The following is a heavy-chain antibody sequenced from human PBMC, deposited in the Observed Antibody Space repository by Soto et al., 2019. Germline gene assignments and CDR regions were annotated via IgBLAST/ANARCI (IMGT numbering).Heavy chain of an antibody. CDR2: ISRDSHYI. J-gene: IGHJ4*02. V-gene: IGHV3-21*01. CDR3: VREEAGAVGY. CDR1: KFTFSSYS. D-gene: IGHD6-19*01. Sequence: ESGGGLVKPGGSLRLSCAASKFTFSSYSMTWVRQAPGKGLEWVSSISRDSHYIYYADSVKGLFNISRENAKNSLYLQMNSLRDEDTAVYFCVREEAGAVGYWGQGTLVTVSS.